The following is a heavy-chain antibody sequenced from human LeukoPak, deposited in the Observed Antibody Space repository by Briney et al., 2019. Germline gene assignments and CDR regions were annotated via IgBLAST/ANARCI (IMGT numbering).Heavy chain of an antibody. CDR3: ARRRESGSLQHFDC. J-gene: IGHJ4*02. V-gene: IGHV3-11*01. CDR2: ISSSGSII. CDR1: GFTFSDYY. D-gene: IGHD1-26*01. Sequence: PGGSLRLSCAASGFTFSDYYMSWIRQAPGKGLEWVSYISSSGSIIYYADSVKGRFTISRDNAKKSLYLQMNSLRAEDTAVYYCARRRESGSLQHFDCWGQGTLVTVSS.